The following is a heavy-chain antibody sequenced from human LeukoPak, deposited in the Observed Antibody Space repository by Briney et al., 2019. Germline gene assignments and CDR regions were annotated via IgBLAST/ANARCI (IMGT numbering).Heavy chain of an antibody. J-gene: IGHJ5*02. V-gene: IGHV4-59*11. D-gene: IGHD3-10*01. Sequence: PSETLSLTCTVSGGSISSHYWSWIRQPPGKGLEWIGYIYYSGSTNYNPSLKSRVTISVDTSKNQFSLKLSSVTAADTAVYYCAGSITMVRGVIITPHWFDPWGQGTLVTVSS. CDR3: AGSITMVRGVIITPHWFDP. CDR1: GGSISSHY. CDR2: IYYSGST.